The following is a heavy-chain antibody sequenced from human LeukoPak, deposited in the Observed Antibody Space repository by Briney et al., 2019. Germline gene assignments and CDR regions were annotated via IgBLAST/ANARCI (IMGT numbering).Heavy chain of an antibody. CDR1: GGSISSSSYF. D-gene: IGHD6-19*01. CDR3: ARDRGAVAGRIFNYYYYGMDV. CDR2: IYYSGGT. Sequence: SETLSLTCTVSGGSISSSSYFWGWIRQPPGKGLEWIGSIYYSGGTYYNSSLKSRVIISVDTSKNQFSLKLSSVTAADTVVYYCARDRGAVAGRIFNYYYYGMDVWGQGTTVTVSS. V-gene: IGHV4-39*07. J-gene: IGHJ6*02.